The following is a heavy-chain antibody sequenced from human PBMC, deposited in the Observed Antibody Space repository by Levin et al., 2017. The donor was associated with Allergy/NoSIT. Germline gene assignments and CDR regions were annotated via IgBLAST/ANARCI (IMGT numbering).Heavy chain of an antibody. D-gene: IGHD2-2*01. V-gene: IGHV3-7*04. Sequence: PGGSLRLSCAASGFIFSSHWINWVRQAPGKGLEWVANIKQDGSDKFYVDSVKGRFTISTDNAKNSVYLQMNSLRAEDTAVYYCAREGGLEYEGAFDIWGQGTMVTVSS. CDR2: IKQDGSDK. CDR3: AREGGLEYEGAFDI. CDR1: GFIFSSHW. J-gene: IGHJ3*02.